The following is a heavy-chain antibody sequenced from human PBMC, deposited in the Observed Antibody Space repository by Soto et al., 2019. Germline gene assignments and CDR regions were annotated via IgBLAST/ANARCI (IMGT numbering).Heavy chain of an antibody. CDR3: ANSIEHTRAEYFQH. CDR2: ISGSGGST. D-gene: IGHD2-15*01. V-gene: IGHV3-23*01. CDR1: GFTFSSYA. J-gene: IGHJ1*01. Sequence: AGSLRLSCASSGFTFSSYAMSWVRQAPGEGLEWVSAISGSGGSTYYADSVKGRFTISRDNSKNKLYLQMNSLRAEHTAVYYCANSIEHTRAEYFQHWGQGTLVNLSS.